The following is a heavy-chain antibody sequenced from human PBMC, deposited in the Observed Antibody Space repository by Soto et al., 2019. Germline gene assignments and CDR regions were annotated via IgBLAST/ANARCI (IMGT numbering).Heavy chain of an antibody. V-gene: IGHV3-11*01. D-gene: IGHD3-22*01. CDR2: ISSSGSTI. CDR3: ALRAYYYDSSGYKIEY. Sequence: GGSLRLSCAASGFTFSDYYMSWIRQAPGKGLEWVSYISSSGSTIYYADSVKGRFTISRDNAKNSLYLQMNSLRAEDTAVYYCALRAYYYDSSGYKIEYWGQGTLVTVSS. J-gene: IGHJ4*02. CDR1: GFTFSDYY.